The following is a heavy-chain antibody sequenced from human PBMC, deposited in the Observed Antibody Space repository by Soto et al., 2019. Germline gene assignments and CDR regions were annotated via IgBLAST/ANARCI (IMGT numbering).Heavy chain of an antibody. Sequence: EVQLVESGGGLVKPGGSLRLSCAASGFTFSSYSMNWVRQAPGKGLEWVSSISSSSSYIYYADSVKGRFTISRDNAKNTLDPQMNSLRAEDTAVYYWSRLNSKVGQTFDYSGQGTLVTLFS. D-gene: IGHD3-22*01. CDR2: ISSSSSYI. V-gene: IGHV3-21*01. CDR3: SRLNSKVGQTFDY. CDR1: GFTFSSYS. J-gene: IGHJ4*02.